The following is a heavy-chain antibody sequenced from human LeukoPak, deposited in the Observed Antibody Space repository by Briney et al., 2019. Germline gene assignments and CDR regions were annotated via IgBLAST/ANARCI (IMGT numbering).Heavy chain of an antibody. CDR1: GGSISGYY. V-gene: IGHV4-59*01. CDR2: IYYGGGT. CDR3: ARRAAAVGTYYMDV. D-gene: IGHD6-13*01. J-gene: IGHJ6*03. Sequence: SETLSLTCTVSGGSISGYYWNWIRQPPGKGLEWIGYIYYGGGTNYNPSLKSRLTISVDTSKNQFSLKLSSVTAADTAVYYCARRAAAVGTYYMDVWGKGTTVTVSS.